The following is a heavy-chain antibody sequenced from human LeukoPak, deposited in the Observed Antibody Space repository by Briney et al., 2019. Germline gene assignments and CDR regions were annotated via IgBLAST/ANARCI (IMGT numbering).Heavy chain of an antibody. V-gene: IGHV4-59*08. CDR3: ARGGTVVTRPTGRWFDP. CDR1: DGAIAGYS. D-gene: IGHD4-23*01. J-gene: IGHJ5*02. CDR2: IYYSGDT. Sequence: SETLSLTCTVSDGAIAGYSWSWIRQPPGKGLEWIGYIYYSGDTNYNPSLQSRVTVSVDTSKNQFSLKLSSVTAADTAVYYCARGGTVVTRPTGRWFDPWGQGTLVTVSS.